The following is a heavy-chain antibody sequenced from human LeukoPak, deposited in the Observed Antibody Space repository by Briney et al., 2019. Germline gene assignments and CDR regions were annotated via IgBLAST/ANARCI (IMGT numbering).Heavy chain of an antibody. D-gene: IGHD3-3*01. CDR2: FHSGGNT. J-gene: IGHJ4*02. CDR1: GFSVSGNY. V-gene: IGHV3-53*01. CDR3: AGGFRFPYAFDH. Sequence: GGSLRLSRAASGFSVSGNYMTWVRQVLGNGLEWLSVFHSGGNTDYAPSVKGRFTISRDNSRNTLYLQMNSLKVDDTGVYYCAGGFRFPYAFDHWGQGTLVTVSS.